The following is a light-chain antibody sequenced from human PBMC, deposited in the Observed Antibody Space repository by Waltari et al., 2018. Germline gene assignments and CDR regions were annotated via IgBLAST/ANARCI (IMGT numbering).Light chain of an antibody. CDR1: IRAVGGFNF. CDR3: CSYAGSYPLV. J-gene: IGLJ3*02. CDR2: DVS. V-gene: IGLV2-11*01. Sequence: QSALTQPRSVSGSPGQSVTISCTGIIRAVGGFNFVSGDQQHPGKAPKLRNYDVSTRRAGVRDRYSGAKCGNTASLTISGLQAEDEAGYYCCSYAGSYPLVFGGGTKLTVL.